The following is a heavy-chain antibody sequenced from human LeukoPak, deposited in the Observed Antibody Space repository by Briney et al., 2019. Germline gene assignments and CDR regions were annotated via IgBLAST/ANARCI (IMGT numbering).Heavy chain of an antibody. V-gene: IGHV4-61*01. CDR1: GGSVSSGTFY. J-gene: IGHJ4*02. Sequence: PSETLSLTCTVSGGSVSSGTFYWSWIRQPPGKGLEWIGYIYYTGSTSYNPSLKSRVTISVDTSKNQFSLKLSSVTAADTAFYYCARGPDALKGGDCWGQGTLVTVSS. CDR2: IYYTGST. CDR3: ARGPDALKGGDC. D-gene: IGHD2-2*01.